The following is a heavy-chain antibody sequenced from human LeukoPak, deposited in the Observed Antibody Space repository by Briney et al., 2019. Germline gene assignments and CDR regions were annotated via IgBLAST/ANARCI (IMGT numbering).Heavy chain of an antibody. V-gene: IGHV4-59*08. J-gene: IGHJ4*02. D-gene: IGHD3-9*01. Sequence: SETLSLTCTVSGGSISSYYWGWIREPPGKGLEWGGYIYYSGNTNYNPSLKSRVTISVGTSKSQCSLKLSSVPAADTAVYYCARLSRYFDWLGRDYYFDYWGQGTLVTVSS. CDR1: GGSISSYY. CDR2: IYYSGNT. CDR3: ARLSRYFDWLGRDYYFDY.